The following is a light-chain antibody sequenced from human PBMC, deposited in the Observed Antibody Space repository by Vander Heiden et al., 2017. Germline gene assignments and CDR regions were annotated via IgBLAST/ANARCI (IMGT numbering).Light chain of an antibody. Sequence: SVLTPPPSVSGAPGQRVTISGTGNSSNIGAGYDVHWYQQLPGTAPKLLIYGNNNRPSGVPDRFSGSKSGTSASLAITGLQAEDEADYYCQSYDTSLYWVFGGGTKLTV. V-gene: IGLV1-40*01. CDR3: QSYDTSLYWV. J-gene: IGLJ3*02. CDR1: SSNIGAGYD. CDR2: GNN.